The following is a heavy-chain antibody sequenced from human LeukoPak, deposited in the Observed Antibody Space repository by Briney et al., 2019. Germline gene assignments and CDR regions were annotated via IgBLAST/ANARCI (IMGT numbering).Heavy chain of an antibody. CDR2: IYHSGST. V-gene: IGHV4-38-2*02. Sequence: SETLSLTCAVSGYSISSGYYWGWIQQPPGKGLEWIGSIYHSGSTNYSPSLKSRVTILVDTSKKQFSLKLSSVTATDTAVCYCAREVDGLSRHFDYWGQGTLVTVSS. CDR1: GYSISSGYY. J-gene: IGHJ4*02. CDR3: AREVDGLSRHFDY. D-gene: IGHD6-19*01.